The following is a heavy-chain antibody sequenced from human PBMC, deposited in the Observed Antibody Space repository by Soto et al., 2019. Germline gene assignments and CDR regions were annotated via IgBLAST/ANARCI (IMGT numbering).Heavy chain of an antibody. CDR3: ARLHSHGTYGMDV. Sequence: QMHLVQSGAEVKKPRSSVKVSCKASGGSFSYTLSWVRQAPGQGLEWMGGIIPIFGTTNYAQKFQDRVTITADESTKTAYMELNTLRSEDTAVYYCARLHSHGTYGMDVWGQGTTVTVSS. D-gene: IGHD5-18*01. V-gene: IGHV1-69*01. CDR1: GGSFSYT. J-gene: IGHJ6*02. CDR2: IIPIFGTT.